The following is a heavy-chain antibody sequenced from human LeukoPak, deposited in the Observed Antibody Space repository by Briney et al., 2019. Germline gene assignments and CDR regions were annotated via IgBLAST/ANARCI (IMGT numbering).Heavy chain of an antibody. V-gene: IGHV3-49*04. J-gene: IGHJ4*02. CDR1: GFTFGDYA. Sequence: GGSLRLSCTASGFTFGDYAMSWVRQAPGKGLEWVGFIRSKAYGGTTEYAASVKGRFTISRDDSKSIAYLQTNSLKTEDTAVYYCTRAHLYQPYYDFWSGYYNYWGQGTLVTVSS. CDR2: IRSKAYGGTT. CDR3: TRAHLYQPYYDFWSGYYNY. D-gene: IGHD3-3*01.